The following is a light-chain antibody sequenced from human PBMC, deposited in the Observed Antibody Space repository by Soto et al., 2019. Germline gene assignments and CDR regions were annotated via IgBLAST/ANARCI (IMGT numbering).Light chain of an antibody. CDR1: QSVRSTY. V-gene: IGKV3D-20*02. Sequence: EIVLTQSPCTLSLSPGERATVSCRASQSVRSTYLAWYQQKPGQAPRLLIYGASSRATGIPARFSGSGFGTDFTLTISSLEPEDAAVYYCQQRSNWPPITFGQGTRLEIK. J-gene: IGKJ5*01. CDR2: GAS. CDR3: QQRSNWPPIT.